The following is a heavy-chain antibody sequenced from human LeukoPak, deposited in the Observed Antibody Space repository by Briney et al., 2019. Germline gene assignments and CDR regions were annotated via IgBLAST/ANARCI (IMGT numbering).Heavy chain of an antibody. CDR2: MNPNSGDA. Sequence: ASVKVSCKTSGYTFTGYYMHWVRQAPGQGLEWLGRMNPNSGDANYPQNFQGRVTMTRDTSISTAYMELSSLRSDDTAVYYCVPRGDGGFDYWGQGTLVIVSS. CDR1: GYTFTGYY. V-gene: IGHV1-2*06. D-gene: IGHD3-16*01. CDR3: VPRGDGGFDY. J-gene: IGHJ4*02.